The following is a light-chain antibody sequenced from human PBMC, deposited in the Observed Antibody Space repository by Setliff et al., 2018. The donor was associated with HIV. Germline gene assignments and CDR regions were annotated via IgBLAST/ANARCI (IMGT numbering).Light chain of an antibody. J-gene: IGLJ2*01. CDR1: SSNVGAGYD. Sequence: SALTQPPSVSGAPGQKIAISCTGSSSNVGAGYDVHWYQQLPGTAPRLLFYANTNRPSGVPGRFSASQSGASASLVITGLQADDEADYYCQSYYSSLSEMIFGGGTK. CDR2: ANT. CDR3: QSYYSSLSEMI. V-gene: IGLV1-40*03.